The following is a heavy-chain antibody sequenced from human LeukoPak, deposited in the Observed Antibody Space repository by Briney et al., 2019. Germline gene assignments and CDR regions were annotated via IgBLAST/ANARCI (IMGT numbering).Heavy chain of an antibody. CDR1: GFTFSSYA. CDR3: AKDGEVTYYYDSSGYYGDY. V-gene: IGHV3-23*01. D-gene: IGHD3-22*01. Sequence: PGGSLRLSCAASGFTFSSYAMSWVRQAPGKGLEWVSAISGSGGSTYYADSVKGRFTISRDNSKNTLYLQMNSLRAEDTAVYYCAKDGEVTYYYDSSGYYGDYWGQGTLVTVSS. J-gene: IGHJ4*02. CDR2: ISGSGGST.